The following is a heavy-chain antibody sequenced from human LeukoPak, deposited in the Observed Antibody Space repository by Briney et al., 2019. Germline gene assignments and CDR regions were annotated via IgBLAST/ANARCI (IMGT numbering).Heavy chain of an antibody. D-gene: IGHD2-15*01. CDR3: AKLRSGDPVAATNY. CDR2: ISGSDGST. J-gene: IGHJ4*02. CDR1: GFIFSNYA. V-gene: IGHV3-23*01. Sequence: PGGSLRLSCAASGFIFSNYAMSWVREAPGKGLEWVSTISGSDGSTYYADSVKGRFTISRDNSKNTLYLQMYSLRVDDTAVYYCAKLRSGDPVAATNYWGQGTLVTVSS.